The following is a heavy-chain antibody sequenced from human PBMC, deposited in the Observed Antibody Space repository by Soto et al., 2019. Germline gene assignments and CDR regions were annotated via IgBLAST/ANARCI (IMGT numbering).Heavy chain of an antibody. D-gene: IGHD3-10*01. CDR1: GGSISSGGYY. Sequence: PSDTLSLTCTVSGGSISSGGYYWSWIRQHPGKGLEWIGYIYCSGSTYYNPSLKSRVTISVDTSKNQFSLKLSSVTAADTAVYYCARFRRTRSGHSLDPWGQGPLVTVCS. J-gene: IGHJ5*02. V-gene: IGHV4-31*03. CDR2: IYCSGST. CDR3: ARFRRTRSGHSLDP.